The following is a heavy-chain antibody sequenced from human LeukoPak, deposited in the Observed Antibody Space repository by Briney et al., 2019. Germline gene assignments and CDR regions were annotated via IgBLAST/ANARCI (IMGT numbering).Heavy chain of an antibody. J-gene: IGHJ4*02. Sequence: GRSLRLSCAASGFTFDDYTMHWVRQAPGKGLEWVSGISWNSGSIGYADSVKGRFTISRDNAKNSLYLQMNSLRAEDTAVYYCARGSDLYYYDSPPDYWGQGTLVTVSS. V-gene: IGHV3-9*01. CDR1: GFTFDDYT. D-gene: IGHD3-22*01. CDR2: ISWNSGSI. CDR3: ARGSDLYYYDSPPDY.